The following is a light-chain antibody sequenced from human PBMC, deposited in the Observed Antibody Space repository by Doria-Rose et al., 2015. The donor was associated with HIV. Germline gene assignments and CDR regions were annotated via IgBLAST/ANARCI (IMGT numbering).Light chain of an antibody. CDR3: HQYASSRT. J-gene: IGKJ1*01. CDR2: CAS. CDR1: QSVSANY. Sequence: TQSPGTLSLSPGERATLSCRASQSVSANYLAWYQQRPGQSPRLLIYCASSRATDIPDRFSGSGSGTDFTLTISRLEPEDFAVYYCHQYASSRTFGQGTKVEIK. V-gene: IGKV3-20*01.